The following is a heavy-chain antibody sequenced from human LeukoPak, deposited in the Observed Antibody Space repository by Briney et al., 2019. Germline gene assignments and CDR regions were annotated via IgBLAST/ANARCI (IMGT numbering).Heavy chain of an antibody. V-gene: IGHV3-23*01. J-gene: IGHJ4*02. D-gene: IGHD5-18*01. Sequence: GGSLRLSCAASGFTFRSYGMHWVRQPPGKGLEWVSSIFPSGGEIHYADSVRGQFTISRDNSKSTLSLQMNSLRAEDTAIYYCATYRQFLLPFESWGQGTLVTVSS. CDR1: GFTFRSYG. CDR2: IFPSGGEI. CDR3: ATYRQFLLPFES.